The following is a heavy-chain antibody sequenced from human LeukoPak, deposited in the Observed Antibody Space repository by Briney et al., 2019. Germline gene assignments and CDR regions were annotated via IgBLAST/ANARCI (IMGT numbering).Heavy chain of an antibody. D-gene: IGHD3-22*01. Sequence: ASVKVSCKVSGYTLTELSMHWVRQAPGKGLEWMGGFDPEDGETIYAQKFQGRVTMTEDTSTDTAYMELSSLRSEDTAVYYCATVPHYYDSSGYPYYFDYWGQGTLVTVSS. J-gene: IGHJ4*02. CDR2: FDPEDGET. V-gene: IGHV1-24*01. CDR1: GYTLTELS. CDR3: ATVPHYYDSSGYPYYFDY.